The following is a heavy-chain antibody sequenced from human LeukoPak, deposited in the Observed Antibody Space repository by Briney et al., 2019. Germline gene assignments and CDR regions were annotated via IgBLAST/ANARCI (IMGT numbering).Heavy chain of an antibody. CDR3: ATDVPAVTIFGY. CDR1: GFTFSTYW. CDR2: INSDGSST. D-gene: IGHD2-2*01. J-gene: IGHJ4*02. Sequence: GGTLRLSCAASGFTFSTYWMHWVRQAPGTGLVWVSLINSDGSSTNYTDSVKGRFTISRDNAKNTLYLQMNSLRAEDTAVYYCATDVPAVTIFGYWGQGTLVTVSS. V-gene: IGHV3-74*01.